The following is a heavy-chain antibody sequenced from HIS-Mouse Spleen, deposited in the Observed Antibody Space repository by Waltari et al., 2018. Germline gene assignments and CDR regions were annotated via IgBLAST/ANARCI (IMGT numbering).Heavy chain of an antibody. D-gene: IGHD3-9*01. CDR1: GYTFTSYA. V-gene: IGHV1-18*01. Sequence: QVQLVQSGAEVKKPGASVKVSCKASGYTFTSYASRWVRPAPGHGLEWMGWISAYNGNTNYAQKLQGRVTMTTDTSTSTAYMELRSLRSDDTAVYYCARDFRYFDWLLVYYGMDVWGQGTTVTVSS. CDR2: ISAYNGNT. CDR3: ARDFRYFDWLLVYYGMDV. J-gene: IGHJ6*02.